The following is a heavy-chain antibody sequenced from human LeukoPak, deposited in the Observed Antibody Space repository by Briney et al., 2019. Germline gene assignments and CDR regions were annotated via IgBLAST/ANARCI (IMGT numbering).Heavy chain of an antibody. CDR3: AKQFVDI. Sequence: GSLRLSCAASGFTFSSYAMSWVRQAPGKGLEWVSAISGSGDDTSYADSVKGRFTISRDNSRNTLYLQMNSLRAEDTAVYYCAKQFVDIWGQGTLVTVSS. J-gene: IGHJ5*02. D-gene: IGHD5-24*01. CDR2: ISGSGDDT. CDR1: GFTFSSYA. V-gene: IGHV3-23*01.